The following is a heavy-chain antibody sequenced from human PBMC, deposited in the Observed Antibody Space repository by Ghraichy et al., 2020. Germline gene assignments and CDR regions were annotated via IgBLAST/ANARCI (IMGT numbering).Heavy chain of an antibody. CDR1: GGSISSSSYY. Sequence: SQTLSLTCTVSGGSISSSSYYWGWIRQPPGKGLEWIGSIYYSGSTYYNPSLKSRVTISVDTSKNQFSLKLSSVTAADTAVYYCARHLVWVVVATHNFDYWGQGTLVTVSS. V-gene: IGHV4-39*01. CDR2: IYYSGST. J-gene: IGHJ4*02. D-gene: IGHD2-15*01. CDR3: ARHLVWVVVATHNFDY.